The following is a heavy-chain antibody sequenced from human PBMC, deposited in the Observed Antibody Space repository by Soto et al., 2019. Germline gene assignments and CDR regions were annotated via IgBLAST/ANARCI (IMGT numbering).Heavy chain of an antibody. CDR1: GGSFTSYY. V-gene: IGHV4-4*07. CDR3: ARGVRDGYYGLDV. D-gene: IGHD3-16*02. Sequence: QAQLQESGPGLVKPSETLSLTCSVSGGSFTSYYWTWIRQPAGKGLEWIGRIYTSGSTNYNPSLKSRVSMSADTSKDQFSLRLRSVTAADTAVYYCARGVRDGYYGLDVWGPGPRSPSL. CDR2: IYTSGST. J-gene: IGHJ6*02.